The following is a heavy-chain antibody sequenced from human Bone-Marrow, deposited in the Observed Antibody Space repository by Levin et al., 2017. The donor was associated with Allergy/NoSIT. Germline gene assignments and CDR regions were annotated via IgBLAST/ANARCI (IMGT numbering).Heavy chain of an antibody. V-gene: IGHV2-70*01. Sequence: VSGPTLVKPTQTLTLTCTFSGFSLISSGMCVSWIRQPPGKALEWLALIDWDDDKYYSTSLKTRLTISKDTSKNQVVLTMTNMDPVDTATYYCARMNSRSHYSPHFDYWGQGTLVTVSS. CDR2: IDWDDDK. CDR1: GFSLISSGMC. J-gene: IGHJ4*02. D-gene: IGHD6-13*01. CDR3: ARMNSRSHYSPHFDY.